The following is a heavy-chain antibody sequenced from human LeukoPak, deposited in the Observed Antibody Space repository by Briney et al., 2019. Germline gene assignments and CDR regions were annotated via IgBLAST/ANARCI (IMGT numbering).Heavy chain of an antibody. CDR1: GAFSSSYY. J-gene: IGHJ5*02. CDR3: ARGCSSTSCYFSGGNWFDP. Sequence: PSETLSLTCSVSGAFSSSYYWTWIRQPAGKRLEWIGRIYTGGSANYNPSLRSRVDMSVDKSKNQFSLKLSSVTAADTAVYYCARGCSSTSCYFSGGNWFDPWGQGTLVIVSS. CDR2: IYTGGSA. D-gene: IGHD2-2*01. V-gene: IGHV4-4*07.